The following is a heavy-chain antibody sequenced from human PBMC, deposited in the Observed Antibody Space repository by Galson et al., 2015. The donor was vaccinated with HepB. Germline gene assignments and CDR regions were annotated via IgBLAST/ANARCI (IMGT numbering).Heavy chain of an antibody. Sequence: SETLSLTCTVSGGSISSSSYYWGWIRQPPGKGLEWIGSIYYSGSTYYNPSLKSRVTISVDTSKNQFSLKLSSVTAADTAVYYCARQTYYDFGSGYSDAFDIWGQGTMVTVSS. D-gene: IGHD3-3*01. V-gene: IGHV4-39*01. J-gene: IGHJ3*02. CDR3: ARQTYYDFGSGYSDAFDI. CDR1: GGSISSSSYY. CDR2: IYYSGST.